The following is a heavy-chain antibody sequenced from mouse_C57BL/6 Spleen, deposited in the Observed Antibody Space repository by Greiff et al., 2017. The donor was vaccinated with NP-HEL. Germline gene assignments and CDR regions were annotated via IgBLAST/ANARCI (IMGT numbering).Heavy chain of an antibody. J-gene: IGHJ3*01. CDR3: TGCGNYWFAY. D-gene: IGHD2-1*01. V-gene: IGHV6-3*01. CDR1: GFTFSNYW. Sequence: EVKVEESGGGLVQPGGSMKLSCVASGFTFSNYWMNWVRQSPEKGLEWVAQIRLKSDNYATHYAESVKGRFTISRDDSKSSVYLQVNNVRAEDTGIYYCTGCGNYWFAYWGQGTLVTVSA. CDR2: IRLKSDNYAT.